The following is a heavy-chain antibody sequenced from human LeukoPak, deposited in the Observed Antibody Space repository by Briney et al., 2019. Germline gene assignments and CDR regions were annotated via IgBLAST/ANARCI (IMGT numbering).Heavy chain of an antibody. V-gene: IGHV4-4*02. Sequence: TSETLSLTCAVSGGSISSSNWWSWVRQPPGKGLEWIGEIYHSGRTNYNPSLKSRVTISVDTSKNQFSLNLSSVTAADTAVYYCARTPSIAAAGLYYFYYGMDVWGQGTTVTVSS. CDR2: IYHSGRT. D-gene: IGHD6-13*01. CDR3: ARTPSIAAAGLYYFYYGMDV. J-gene: IGHJ6*02. CDR1: GGSISSSNW.